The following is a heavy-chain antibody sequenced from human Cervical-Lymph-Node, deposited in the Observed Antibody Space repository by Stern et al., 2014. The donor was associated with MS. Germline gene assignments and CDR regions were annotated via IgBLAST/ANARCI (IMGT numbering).Heavy chain of an antibody. CDR2: FIQVFGTA. Sequence: QVQLVQSGAEVKKPGSSVKVSCKASGTTFSTYGINWVRQAPGQGLEWMAGFIQVFGTANTAQKYKGRVTVTADEARSTAYMELSSLKSDDAAMYYCAPEGWLDPWGQGTLVTVSS. V-gene: IGHV1-69*01. J-gene: IGHJ5*02. CDR3: APEGWLDP. CDR1: GTTFSTYG.